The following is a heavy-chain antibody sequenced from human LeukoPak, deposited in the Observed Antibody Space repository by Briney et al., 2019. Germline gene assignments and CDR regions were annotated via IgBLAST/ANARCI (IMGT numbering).Heavy chain of an antibody. Sequence: GGSLRLSCAASGFTFSSYAMHWVRQAPGKGLEWVAVISYDGGNKYYADSVKGRFTISRDNSKNTLYPQMNSLRAEDTAVYYCARDRRYCSSISCYGVCDYWGQGTLVTVSS. CDR3: ARDRRYCSSISCYGVCDY. CDR1: GFTFSSYA. J-gene: IGHJ4*02. V-gene: IGHV3-30*04. CDR2: ISYDGGNK. D-gene: IGHD2-2*01.